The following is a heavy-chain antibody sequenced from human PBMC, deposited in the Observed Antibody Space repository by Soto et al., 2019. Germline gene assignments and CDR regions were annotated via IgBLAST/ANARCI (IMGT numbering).Heavy chain of an antibody. CDR3: ARDRCSGGACYSFDY. CDR1: GFAFGSNS. CDR2: ISRSSSHI. J-gene: IGHJ4*02. D-gene: IGHD2-15*01. Sequence: EVQLVESGGGLVKPGGSLRLSCAASGFAFGSNSMNWVRQAPRKGLEWVSSISRSSSHIYYADSVRGRFTISRDNAKNTMYLQMNSLRDDDTAVYYCARDRCSGGACYSFDYWGQGTLVTVSS. V-gene: IGHV3-21*06.